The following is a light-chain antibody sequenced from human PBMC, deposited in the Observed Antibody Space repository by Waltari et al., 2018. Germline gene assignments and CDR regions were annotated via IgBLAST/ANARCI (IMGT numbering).Light chain of an antibody. CDR3: AAWDDSLNGTLV. CDR1: ALPKDD. CDR2: SDN. Sequence: ELTQPPSVSVSPGQTARITCSGDALPKDDAQWYQQLPRTAPKLLIYSDNQRPAGVPDRCAGSKSGTSASLVISGLRSEDEADYSCAAWDDSLNGTLVFGGGTRLTVL. J-gene: IGLJ2*01. V-gene: IGLV1-44*01.